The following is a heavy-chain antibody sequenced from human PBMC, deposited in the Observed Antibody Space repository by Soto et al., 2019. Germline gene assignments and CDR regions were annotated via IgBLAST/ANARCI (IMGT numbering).Heavy chain of an antibody. Sequence: SETLSLTCAVSGASIIRSDWWNWVRQPPGKGLEWIGEISHSGTTIYNPSLEGRVTISVDVSKNHFSLNLTSVTAADTAVYFCARDFKAPNDAWAFDNWGQGTLVTVSS. CDR1: GASIIRSDW. V-gene: IGHV4-4*02. J-gene: IGHJ4*02. CDR3: ARDFKAPNDAWAFDN. D-gene: IGHD3-16*01. CDR2: ISHSGTT.